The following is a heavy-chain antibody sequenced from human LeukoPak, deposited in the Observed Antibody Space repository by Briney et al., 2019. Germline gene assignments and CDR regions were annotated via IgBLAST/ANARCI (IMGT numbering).Heavy chain of an antibody. J-gene: IGHJ4*02. D-gene: IGHD2/OR15-2a*01. Sequence: PGGSLRLSCAASGFNFSSYWMTWVRQVPGKGLEWVANIKPDGSGKHYVDSVKGRFTISRDNAKSSLYLQMDSLRVEDTAVNYCSSQPAVIDLDFWGQGALVTVSS. CDR3: SSQPAVIDLDF. CDR2: IKPDGSGK. V-gene: IGHV3-7*01. CDR1: GFNFSSYW.